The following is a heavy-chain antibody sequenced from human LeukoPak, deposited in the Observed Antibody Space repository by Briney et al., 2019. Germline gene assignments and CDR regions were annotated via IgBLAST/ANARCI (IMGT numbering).Heavy chain of an antibody. V-gene: IGHV3-43*02. CDR1: GFTFDDYA. Sequence: PGGSLRLSCAASGFTFDDYAMHWVRQAPGKGLEWVSLISGDGGSTYYADSVKGRFTISRDNSKNSLYLQMNSLRTEDTALYYCAKDIAQYSYGTYFDYWGQGTLVTVSS. CDR2: ISGDGGST. CDR3: AKDIAQYSYGTYFDY. D-gene: IGHD5-18*01. J-gene: IGHJ4*02.